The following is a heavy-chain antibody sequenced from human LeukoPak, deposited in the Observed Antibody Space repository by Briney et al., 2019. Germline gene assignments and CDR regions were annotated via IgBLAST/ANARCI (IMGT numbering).Heavy chain of an antibody. J-gene: IGHJ3*02. V-gene: IGHV3-30*18. CDR3: AEDRAGAFDI. Sequence: GGSLRLSCAASGFTFSSYGMHWVRQAPGKGLEWVAVISYDGSNKYYADSVKGRFTISRDNSKNTLYLQMNSLRAEDTAVYYCAEDRAGAFDIWGQGTMVTVSS. D-gene: IGHD6-19*01. CDR1: GFTFSSYG. CDR2: ISYDGSNK.